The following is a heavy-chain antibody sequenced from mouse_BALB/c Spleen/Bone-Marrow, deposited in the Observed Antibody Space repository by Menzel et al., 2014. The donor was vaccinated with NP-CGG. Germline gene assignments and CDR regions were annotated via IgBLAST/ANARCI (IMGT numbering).Heavy chain of an antibody. CDR1: GFSLTGYG. CDR3: ARTGTKDYFDY. Sequence: VQRVESGPGLVAPSQSLSITCTVSGFSLTGYGVHWVRQPPGKGLEWLGVKWAGGTTSYNSALMSRLSISRDNSKSQVFLKMNSLQTDDTAIYYCARTGTKDYFDYWGQGTTLTVSS. CDR2: KWAGGTT. J-gene: IGHJ2*01. D-gene: IGHD4-1*01. V-gene: IGHV2-9*02.